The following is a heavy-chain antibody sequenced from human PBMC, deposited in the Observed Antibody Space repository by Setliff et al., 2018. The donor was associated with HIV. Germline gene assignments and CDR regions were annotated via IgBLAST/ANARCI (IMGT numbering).Heavy chain of an antibody. CDR3: ARSLGGLAVPSKNYFDP. J-gene: IGHJ5*02. CDR2: INHRGST. Sequence: SETLSLTCAVYGGSFSDYYWGWIRQPPGKGLEWIGEINHRGSTNYNPSFKSRVTISPDTSKNQFSLKLTSVAAADTAVYFCARSLGGLAVPSKNYFDPWGQGTLVTVSS. V-gene: IGHV4-34*01. CDR1: GGSFSDYY. D-gene: IGHD1-7*01.